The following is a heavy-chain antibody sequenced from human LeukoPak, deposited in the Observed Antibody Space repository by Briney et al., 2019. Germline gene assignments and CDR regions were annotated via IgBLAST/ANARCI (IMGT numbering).Heavy chain of an antibody. Sequence: GGSLRLSCAASGFIFSSYGMSWVRQAPGKGLEWVSDISGSGASTYYAESVKGRFTISRDNSKNMLYLQMNSLRAEDTAVYYCAKGSDYDSKYYYYYMDVWGKGTTVTVSS. J-gene: IGHJ6*03. CDR3: AKGSDYDSKYYYYYMDV. CDR1: GFIFSSYG. CDR2: ISGSGAST. D-gene: IGHD3-22*01. V-gene: IGHV3-23*01.